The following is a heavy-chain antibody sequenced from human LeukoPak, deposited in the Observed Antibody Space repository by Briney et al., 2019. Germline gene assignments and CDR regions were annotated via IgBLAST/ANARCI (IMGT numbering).Heavy chain of an antibody. CDR2: INPNSGGT. V-gene: IGHV1-2*02. CDR1: GYTFTSSYD. CDR3: AVIIPVIY. Sequence: ASVKVSCKASGYTFTSSYDINWVRQAPGQGLEWMGWINPNSGGTNYAQKFQGRVTMTRDTSISTAYMELSRLRSDDTAVYYCAVIIPVIYWGQGTLVTVSS. J-gene: IGHJ4*02. D-gene: IGHD2-21*01.